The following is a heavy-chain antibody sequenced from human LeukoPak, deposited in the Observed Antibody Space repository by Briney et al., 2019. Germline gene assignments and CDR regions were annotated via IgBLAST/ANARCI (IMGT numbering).Heavy chain of an antibody. V-gene: IGHV3-30*02. CDR1: GFTFSSYG. J-gene: IGHJ4*02. D-gene: IGHD6-19*01. CDR3: AKDPVAGLNFDY. Sequence: GSLRLSCAASGFTFSSYGMHWVRQAPGKGLEWVAFIRYDGSNKYYADSVKGRFTISRDNSKNTLYLQMNSLRAEDTAVYYCAKDPVAGLNFDYWGQGTLVTVSS. CDR2: IRYDGSNK.